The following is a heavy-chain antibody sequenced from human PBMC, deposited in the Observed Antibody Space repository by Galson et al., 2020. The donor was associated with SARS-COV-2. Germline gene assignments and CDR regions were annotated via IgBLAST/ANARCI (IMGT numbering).Heavy chain of an antibody. CDR2: INPNSGGT. Sequence: ASVKVSCKASGYTFTGYYMHWVRQAPGQGLEWMGWINPNSGGTNYAQKFQGRVTMTRDTSISTAYMELSRLRSDDTAVYYCARVLFWEVSPGGSSCFDPWGQGTLVTVSS. V-gene: IGHV1-2*02. CDR1: GYTFTGYY. CDR3: ARVLFWEVSPGGSSCFDP. J-gene: IGHJ5*02. D-gene: IGHD2-15*01.